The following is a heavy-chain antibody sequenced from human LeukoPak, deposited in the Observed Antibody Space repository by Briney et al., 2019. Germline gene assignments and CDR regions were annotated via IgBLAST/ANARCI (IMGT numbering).Heavy chain of an antibody. Sequence: GGSLRLSCAASGFTFSSYSMNWVRQAPGKGLEWVSSISSSSSYIYYADSVKGRFTISRDNAKNSLYLQMNSLRAEDTAVYYCAKELVSTWPDNWFDPWGQGTLVTVSS. D-gene: IGHD6-13*01. CDR2: ISSSSSYI. CDR1: GFTFSSYS. V-gene: IGHV3-21*01. CDR3: AKELVSTWPDNWFDP. J-gene: IGHJ5*02.